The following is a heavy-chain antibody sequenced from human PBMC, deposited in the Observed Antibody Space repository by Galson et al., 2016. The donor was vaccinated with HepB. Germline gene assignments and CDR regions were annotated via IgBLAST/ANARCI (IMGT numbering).Heavy chain of an antibody. CDR2: IHHSGGT. CDR1: GCSLSENYW. CDR3: ARRSTYGDYDY. J-gene: IGHJ4*02. D-gene: IGHD4-17*01. V-gene: IGHV4-28*01. Sequence: TLSLTCAVSGCSLSENYWWGWIRQPPGRGLEWIGYIHHSGGTFYTPSHKSRVTMAVDTSKNQFSLKLSSVTAVDTAMYFCARRSTYGDYDYWGQGILVTVSS.